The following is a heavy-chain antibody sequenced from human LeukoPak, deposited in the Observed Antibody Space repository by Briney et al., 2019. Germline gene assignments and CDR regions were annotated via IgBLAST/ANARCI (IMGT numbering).Heavy chain of an antibody. CDR3: AKRGYSYGQFDY. D-gene: IGHD5-18*01. CDR1: GFTFSSYA. J-gene: IGHJ4*02. Sequence: RGSLRLSCAASGFTFSSYAMNWVRQAPGKGLEWVSAISDSGGYTYYADSVKGRFTISRDNSKNTLYLQMNSLRAEDTAVYYCAKRGYSYGQFDYWGQGTLVTVSS. V-gene: IGHV3-23*01. CDR2: ISDSGGYT.